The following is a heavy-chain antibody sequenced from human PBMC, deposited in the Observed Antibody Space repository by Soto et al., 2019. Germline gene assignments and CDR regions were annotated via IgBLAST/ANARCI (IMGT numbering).Heavy chain of an antibody. Sequence: EVQLVESGGGLVQPGGSLRLSCAASGFTFSSYWMSWVRQAPGKGLEWVANIKQDGSEKYYVDSVKGRFTISRDNAKNSLYLQMNSLRAEDTAVYYCARLEDRSIAEKFIDYWGQGTLVTVSS. D-gene: IGHD6-6*01. CDR2: IKQDGSEK. CDR3: ARLEDRSIAEKFIDY. J-gene: IGHJ4*02. CDR1: GFTFSSYW. V-gene: IGHV3-7*01.